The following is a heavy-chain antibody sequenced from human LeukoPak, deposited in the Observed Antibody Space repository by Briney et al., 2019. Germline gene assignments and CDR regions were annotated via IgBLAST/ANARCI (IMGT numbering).Heavy chain of an antibody. Sequence: SETLSLTCTVSGGSISSYYWSWIRQPPGKGLEWIGYIYTSGSTNYNPSLKSRVTISLDTSKNQFSLKLSSVTAADTAVYYCARGPKEGRLLGGVPYYYYGMDVWGQGTTVTVSS. CDR2: IYTSGST. CDR3: ARGPKEGRLLGGVPYYYYGMDV. V-gene: IGHV4-59*01. J-gene: IGHJ6*02. CDR1: GGSISSYY. D-gene: IGHD2-8*02.